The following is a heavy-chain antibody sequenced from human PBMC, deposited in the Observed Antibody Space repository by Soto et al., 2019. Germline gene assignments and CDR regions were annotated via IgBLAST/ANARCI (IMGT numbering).Heavy chain of an antibody. CDR2: ISGSGGST. Sequence: GGSLRLSCAASGFTFSSYAMSWVRQAPGKGLEWVSAISGSGGSTYYADSVKGRFTISRDNSKNTLYLQMNSLRAEDTAVYYCATPPAPGSGSHSYYFDYWGQGTLVTVSS. CDR3: ATPPAPGSGSHSYYFDY. V-gene: IGHV3-23*01. CDR1: GFTFSSYA. J-gene: IGHJ4*02. D-gene: IGHD3-10*01.